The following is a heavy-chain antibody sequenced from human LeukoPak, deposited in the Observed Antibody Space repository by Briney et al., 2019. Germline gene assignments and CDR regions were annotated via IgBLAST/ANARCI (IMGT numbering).Heavy chain of an antibody. CDR3: ARGIERLLWFGDLSSEWRVGEY. CDR1: GGSFSGYY. Sequence: SETLSLTCAVYGGSFSGYYWSWIRQPPGKGLEWIGEINHSGSTNYNPSLKSRVTISVDTSKNQFSLKLSSVTAADTAVYYCARGIERLLWFGDLSSEWRVGEYWGQGTLVTASS. CDR2: INHSGST. D-gene: IGHD3-10*01. J-gene: IGHJ4*02. V-gene: IGHV4-34*01.